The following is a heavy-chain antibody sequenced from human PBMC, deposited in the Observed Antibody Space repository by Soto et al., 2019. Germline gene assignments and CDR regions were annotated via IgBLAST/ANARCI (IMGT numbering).Heavy chain of an antibody. D-gene: IGHD3-22*01. J-gene: IGHJ3*02. Sequence: XVSLRLSCAASGFTFSDYYMSWIRQAPGKGLEWVSYISSSGSTIYYADSVKGRFTISRDNAKNSLYLQMNSLRAEDTAVYYCARLDYYDPHAFDIWGQGTMVTVSS. V-gene: IGHV3-11*01. CDR1: GFTFSDYY. CDR3: ARLDYYDPHAFDI. CDR2: ISSSGSTI.